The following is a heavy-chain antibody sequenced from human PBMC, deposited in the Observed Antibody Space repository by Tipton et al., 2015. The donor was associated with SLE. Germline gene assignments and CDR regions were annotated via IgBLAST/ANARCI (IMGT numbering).Heavy chain of an antibody. Sequence: TLSLTCTVSGGSISSGDYYWSWVRQPPGKGLEWIGYIYYSGSTYYNPSLKSRLTISLDTSKNQFSLKLSSVTAADTAVYYCARVREQWLVRGYFDYWGRGTLVTVSS. J-gene: IGHJ4*02. CDR1: GGSISSGDYY. CDR2: IYYSGST. D-gene: IGHD6-19*01. CDR3: ARVREQWLVRGYFDY. V-gene: IGHV4-30-4*01.